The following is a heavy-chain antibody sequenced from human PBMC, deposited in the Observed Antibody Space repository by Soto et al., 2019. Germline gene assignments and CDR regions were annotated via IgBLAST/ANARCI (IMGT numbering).Heavy chain of an antibody. J-gene: IGHJ4*02. CDR2: IWYDGSNK. Sequence: QVQLVESGGGVVQPGRSLRLSCAASGFTFSSYGMHWVRQAPGKGLEWVAVIWYDGSNKYYADSVKGRFTISRDNSKNTLYLQMNSLRAEDTAVYYCAREGATVTRQDFDYWGQGTLVTVSS. CDR3: AREGATVTRQDFDY. CDR1: GFTFSSYG. V-gene: IGHV3-33*01. D-gene: IGHD4-17*01.